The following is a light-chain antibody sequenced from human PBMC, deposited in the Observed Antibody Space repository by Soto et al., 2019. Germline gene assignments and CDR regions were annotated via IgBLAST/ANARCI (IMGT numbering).Light chain of an antibody. CDR1: SSNIGSNT. CDR2: SNN. Sequence: QSVLTQPPSASGTPGQRVTISCSGSSSNIGSNTVNWYQQLPVTAPKLLIYSNNQRPSGVPDRFSGSKSGTSASLAISGLQSEDEADYYCAAWDESLNGVVFGGGTKLTVL. V-gene: IGLV1-44*01. CDR3: AAWDESLNGVV. J-gene: IGLJ2*01.